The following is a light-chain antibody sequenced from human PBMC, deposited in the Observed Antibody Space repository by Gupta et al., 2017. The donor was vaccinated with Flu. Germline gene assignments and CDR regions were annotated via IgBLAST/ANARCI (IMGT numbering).Light chain of an antibody. CDR1: QSLVSSDGNTY. V-gene: IGKV2-30*01. Sequence: TLGQPASITCTSSQSLVSSDGNTYLHWFQQRPGQSPRRLIYKVSTRDSGVPDRFSGSGSATDFTLKISRVEAEDIGTYYCMQGTHWPPYTFGQGTKLELK. J-gene: IGKJ2*01. CDR2: KVS. CDR3: MQGTHWPPYT.